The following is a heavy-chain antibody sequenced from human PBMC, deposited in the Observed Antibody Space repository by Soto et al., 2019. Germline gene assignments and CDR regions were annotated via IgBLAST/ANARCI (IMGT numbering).Heavy chain of an antibody. V-gene: IGHV3-11*01. CDR1: GFTFSDYY. CDR2: ISSSGSTI. Sequence: GGSLRLSCAASGFTFSDYYMSWIRQAPGKGLEWVSYISSSGSTIYYADSVKGRFTISRDNAKNSLYLQMNSLRAEDTAVYYCARDRARGVHWFDPWGQGTLVTVSS. CDR3: ARDRARGVHWFDP. D-gene: IGHD3-10*01. J-gene: IGHJ5*02.